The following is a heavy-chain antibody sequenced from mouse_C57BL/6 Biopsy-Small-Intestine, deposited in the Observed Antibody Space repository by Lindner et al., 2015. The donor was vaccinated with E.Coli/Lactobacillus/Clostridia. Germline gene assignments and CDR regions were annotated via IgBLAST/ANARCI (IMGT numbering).Heavy chain of an antibody. Sequence: VQLQESGAELVKPGASVRLSCTASGFNIKDYFMHWVKQRPEQGLEWIGRIDPEDGETKYAPKFQGKATIKTDTSSNTAYLQLSSLTFEDTAVYYCARGDDYLFTYWGQGTLVTVSA. CDR3: ARGDDYLFTY. D-gene: IGHD2-4*01. CDR2: IDPEDGET. J-gene: IGHJ3*01. CDR1: GFNIKDYF. V-gene: IGHV14-2*01.